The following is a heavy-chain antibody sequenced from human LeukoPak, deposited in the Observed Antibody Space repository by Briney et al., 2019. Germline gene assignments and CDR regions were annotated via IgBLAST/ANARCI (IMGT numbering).Heavy chain of an antibody. J-gene: IGHJ6*03. CDR2: IGSSGGSI. CDR1: GFSFSTYE. D-gene: IGHD3-10*01. V-gene: IGHV3-48*03. CDR3: ARGVSKWFGVGVYMDV. Sequence: GGSLRLSCAASGFSFSTYEMNWVRQAPGKGLEWVSCIGSSGGSIYYADSVKGRFTISRDNAKNSLYLQMNSLRVEDTAIYYCARGVSKWFGVGVYMDVWGKGTTVTISS.